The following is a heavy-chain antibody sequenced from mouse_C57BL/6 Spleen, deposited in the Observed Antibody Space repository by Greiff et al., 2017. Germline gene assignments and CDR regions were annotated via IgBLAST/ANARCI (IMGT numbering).Heavy chain of an antibody. V-gene: IGHV14-1*01. CDR3: TTRYYGSSYDWYFGV. Sequence: EVQLQQSGAELVRPGASVKLSCTASGFNIKDYYMHWVKQRPEQGLEWIGRIDPEDGDTEYAPKFQGKATMTADTSSNTAYLQLSSLTSEDTAVYYCTTRYYGSSYDWYFGVWGTGTTVTVSS. J-gene: IGHJ1*03. CDR2: IDPEDGDT. D-gene: IGHD1-1*01. CDR1: GFNIKDYY.